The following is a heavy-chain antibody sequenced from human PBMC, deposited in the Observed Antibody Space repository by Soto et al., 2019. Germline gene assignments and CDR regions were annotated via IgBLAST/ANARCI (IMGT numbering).Heavy chain of an antibody. J-gene: IGHJ6*02. V-gene: IGHV3-30-3*01. CDR1: GFTFSSYA. D-gene: IGHD3-3*01. CDR3: ARELYDFWSGYYTYYYGMDV. Sequence: PGGSLRLSCAASGFTFSSYAMHWVRQAPGKGLEWVAVISYDGSNKYYEDSVKGRFTISRDNSKNTLYLQMNSLRAEDTAVYYCARELYDFWSGYYTYYYGMDVWGQGTTVTSP. CDR2: ISYDGSNK.